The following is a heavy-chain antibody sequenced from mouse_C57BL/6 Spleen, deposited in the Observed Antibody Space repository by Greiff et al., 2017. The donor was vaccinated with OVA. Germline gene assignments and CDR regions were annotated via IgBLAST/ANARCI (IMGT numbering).Heavy chain of an antibody. J-gene: IGHJ4*01. V-gene: IGHV1-80*01. CDR1: GYAFSSYW. D-gene: IGHD4-1*01. CDR3: AAGSRYAMDY. Sequence: QVQLKQSGAELVKPGASVKISCKASGYAFSSYWMNWVKQRPGTGLEWIGQIYPGDGDTNYNGKFKGKATLTADKSSSTAYMQLSSLTSEDSAVYFCAAGSRYAMDYWGQGTSVTVSS. CDR2: IYPGDGDT.